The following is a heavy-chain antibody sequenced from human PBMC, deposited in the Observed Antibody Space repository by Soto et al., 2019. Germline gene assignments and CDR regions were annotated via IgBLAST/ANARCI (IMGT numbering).Heavy chain of an antibody. D-gene: IGHD3-3*01. CDR1: GGTFISYS. CDR2: IIPIFGTP. CDR3: AGGVWRGYSEYYYGMDV. V-gene: IGHV1-69*01. J-gene: IGHJ6*02. Sequence: QVQLVQSGAEMKKPGSSVTVSCKVFGGTFISYSFSWGRQAPGQGPEWMGGIIPIFGTPNYAQKFQGRVTITADGSTSTAYMELSSLRSGDTAVYYCAGGVWRGYSEYYYGMDVWGQGTTVTVSS.